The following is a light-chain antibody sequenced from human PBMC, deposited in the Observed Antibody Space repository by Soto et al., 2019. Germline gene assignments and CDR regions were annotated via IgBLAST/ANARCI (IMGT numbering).Light chain of an antibody. CDR1: QSVSSGY. V-gene: IGKV3-20*01. CDR3: QQYGTSPRT. Sequence: IVLTQSPGTLSLSPGERATLSCRASQSVSSGYLAWYQQKPGQAPRLLIFGASSRDTGIPDRFTGSGSGTDFTLTICRLEPEDFAVYYCQQYGTSPRTFGQGTKVDIK. CDR2: GAS. J-gene: IGKJ1*01.